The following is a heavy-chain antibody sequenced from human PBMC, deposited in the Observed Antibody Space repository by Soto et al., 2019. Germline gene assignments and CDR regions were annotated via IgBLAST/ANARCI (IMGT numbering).Heavy chain of an antibody. CDR3: AKDSDYGDYYFDY. J-gene: IGHJ4*02. CDR1: GFTFDDYA. CDR2: ISWNSGSI. V-gene: IGHV3-9*01. Sequence: EVQLVESGGGLVQPGRSLRLSCAASGFTFDDYAMHWVRQAPGKGLEWVSGISWNSGSIGYADSVKGRFTISRDNAKNSLYRQMNSLRAEDTALYYCAKDSDYGDYYFDYWGQGTLVTVSS. D-gene: IGHD4-17*01.